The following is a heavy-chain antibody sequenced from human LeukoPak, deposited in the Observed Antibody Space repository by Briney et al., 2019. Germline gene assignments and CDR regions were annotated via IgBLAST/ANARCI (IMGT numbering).Heavy chain of an antibody. Sequence: GGSLRLSCAASGFTFIDYYMRWIRQVPGKGLEWVSYISSSSSDRNYADSVKGRFTISRDNAKNSMYLQMNSLRAEDTAVYFCARSQYYLDSWGQGTLVTVSS. J-gene: IGHJ4*02. CDR1: GFTFIDYY. CDR3: ARSQYYLDS. CDR2: ISSSSSDR. V-gene: IGHV3-11*06.